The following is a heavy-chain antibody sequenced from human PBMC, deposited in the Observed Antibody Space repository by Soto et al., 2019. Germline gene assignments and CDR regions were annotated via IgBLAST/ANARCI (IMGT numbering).Heavy chain of an antibody. CDR3: ANGADDYSNYTPPAPFDY. CDR2: ISYDGSNK. J-gene: IGHJ4*02. CDR1: GFTFSSYG. D-gene: IGHD4-4*01. V-gene: IGHV3-30*18. Sequence: GGSLRLSCAASGFTFSSYGMHWVRQAPGKGLEWVAVISYDGSNKYYADSVKGRFTISRDNSKNTLYLQMNSLRAEDTAVYYCANGADDYSNYTPPAPFDYWGQGTLVTVSS.